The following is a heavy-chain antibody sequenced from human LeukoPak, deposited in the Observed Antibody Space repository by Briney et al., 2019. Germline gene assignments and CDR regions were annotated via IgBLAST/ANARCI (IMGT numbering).Heavy chain of an antibody. CDR3: ARPDYGDYPGY. Sequence: GGSLRLSCAASGFTFSSYWMTWVRQAPGKGLEWVAVISYDGSNKYYADSVKGRFTISRDNSKNTLYLQMNSLRAEDTAVYYCARPDYGDYPGYWGQGTLVTVSS. J-gene: IGHJ4*02. CDR1: GFTFSSYW. D-gene: IGHD4-17*01. CDR2: ISYDGSNK. V-gene: IGHV3-30-3*01.